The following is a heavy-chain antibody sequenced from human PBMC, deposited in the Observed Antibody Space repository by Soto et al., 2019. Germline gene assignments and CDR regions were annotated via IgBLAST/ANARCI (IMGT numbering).Heavy chain of an antibody. CDR2: IYYSGST. V-gene: IGHV4-30-4*01. D-gene: IGHD6-6*01. CDR3: AVSIGARYSDY. Sequence: SETLSLTCTVSGGSISSGDYYWSWIRQPPGKGLEWIGYIYYSGSTYYNPSLKSRVTISVDTSKNQFSLKLSSVTAADTAVYYCAVSIGARYSDYWGQGTLVTVSS. CDR1: GGSISSGDYY. J-gene: IGHJ4*02.